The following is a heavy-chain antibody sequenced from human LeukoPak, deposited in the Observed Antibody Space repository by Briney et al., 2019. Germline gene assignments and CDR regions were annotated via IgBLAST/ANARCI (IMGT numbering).Heavy chain of an antibody. J-gene: IGHJ5*02. CDR2: IYYSGST. CDR1: GGSISSSSYY. V-gene: IGHV4-39*07. D-gene: IGHD5-18*01. CDR3: ARDCGYSYGYSLVPCTFDP. Sequence: SETLSLTCTVSGGSISSSSYYWGWIRQPPGKGLEWIGSIYYSGSTYYNPSLKSRVTISVDTSKNQFSLKLSSVTAADTAVYYCARDCGYSYGYSLVPCTFDPWGQGTLVTVSS.